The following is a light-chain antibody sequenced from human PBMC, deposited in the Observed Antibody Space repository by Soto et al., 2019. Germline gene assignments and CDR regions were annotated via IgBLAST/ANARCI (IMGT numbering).Light chain of an antibody. Sequence: DIQMTQSPPTLSASVGDRVTITCRASQSIRHYLAWYQQMPGKAPKLLIYGASTLQSGVPSRFSGSGSGTEFTLTISSLQLDDFGTYFCLGHGSYFQTFGQGTKVEIK. CDR3: LGHGSYFQT. V-gene: IGKV1-5*01. CDR2: GAS. CDR1: QSIRHY. J-gene: IGKJ1*01.